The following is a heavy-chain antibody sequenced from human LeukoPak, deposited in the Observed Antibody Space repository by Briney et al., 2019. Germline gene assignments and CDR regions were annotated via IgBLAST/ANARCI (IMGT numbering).Heavy chain of an antibody. CDR1: GFTFINYG. CDR2: VSGSGTST. J-gene: IGHJ4*02. Sequence: GRSLRLSCAGSGFTFINYGMIWVRQAPGKGLEWVSSVSGSGTSTHYADSVKGRFTITRDNSKNTLYLQMNSLRAEDTAVYYCARGNWDYWGQGTLVTVSS. V-gene: IGHV3-23*01. D-gene: IGHD2/OR15-2a*01. CDR3: ARGNWDY.